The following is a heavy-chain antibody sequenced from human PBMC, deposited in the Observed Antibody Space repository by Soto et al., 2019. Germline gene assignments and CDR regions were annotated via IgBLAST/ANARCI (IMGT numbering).Heavy chain of an antibody. D-gene: IGHD2-21*01. J-gene: IGHJ4*02. Sequence: TSETLSLTCTVSGGSISSYYWSWIRQPPGKGLEWIGYINYSGSTNYNPSLKSRVTISVDTSKNQFSLKLSSVTAADTAVYYCAKDIYYFDYWGQGTLVTVSS. V-gene: IGHV4-59*12. CDR1: GGSISSYY. CDR3: AKDIYYFDY. CDR2: INYSGST.